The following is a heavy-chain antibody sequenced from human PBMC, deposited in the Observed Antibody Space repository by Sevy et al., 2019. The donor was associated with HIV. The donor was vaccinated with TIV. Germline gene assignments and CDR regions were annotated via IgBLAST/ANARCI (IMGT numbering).Heavy chain of an antibody. Sequence: SETLSLTCAVSGGSISNSNWWSWVRQPPGKGLEWIGEIYHSGNTNYNPSLKSRVTISLDKSKNQCSLKLSSVTAADTAVYYCARHLEPPFLWFDPWGQGTLVTVSS. CDR2: IYHSGNT. CDR1: GGSISNSNW. D-gene: IGHD1-1*01. CDR3: ARHLEPPFLWFDP. J-gene: IGHJ5*02. V-gene: IGHV4-4*02.